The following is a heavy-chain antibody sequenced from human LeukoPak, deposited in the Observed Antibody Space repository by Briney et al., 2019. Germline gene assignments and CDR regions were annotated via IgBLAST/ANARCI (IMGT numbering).Heavy chain of an antibody. V-gene: IGHV4-59*02. J-gene: IGHJ6*02. CDR3: ARDRVRRGDPNYYYGMDV. CDR1: GGSVSNYY. Sequence: PAETLSLTCTVSGGSVSNYYWSWIRQPPGKGLEWIGYVSHSGDIKYNPSLKSRVTISVDTSKNEFSLKVRSVTAADTAVYYCARDRVRRGDPNYYYGMDVWGQGTTVTVSS. D-gene: IGHD2-21*01. CDR2: VSHSGDI.